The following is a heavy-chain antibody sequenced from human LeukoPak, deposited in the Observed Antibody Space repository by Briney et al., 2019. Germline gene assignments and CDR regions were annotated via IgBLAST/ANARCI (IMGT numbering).Heavy chain of an antibody. Sequence: ASVKVSCKASGYTFTSYGISWVRQAPGQGLEWMGWISAYNGNTNYAQKLQGRVTMTTDTSTSTAYMELRSLRSDDTAVYYCARDPGLAAAAPRWFDPWGQGTLVTASS. CDR1: GYTFTSYG. CDR2: ISAYNGNT. CDR3: ARDPGLAAAAPRWFDP. D-gene: IGHD6-13*01. J-gene: IGHJ5*02. V-gene: IGHV1-18*01.